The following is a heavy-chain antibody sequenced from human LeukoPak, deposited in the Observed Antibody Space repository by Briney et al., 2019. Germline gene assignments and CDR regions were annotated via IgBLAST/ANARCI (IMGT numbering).Heavy chain of an antibody. CDR2: IYYSGST. Sequence: PSETLSLTCTVSGGSISSYYWSWIRQPPGKGLEWIGSIYYSGSTYYNPSLKSRVTISVDTSKNQFSLKLSSVTAADTAVYYCASGASSLDYWGQGTLVTVSS. CDR3: ASGASSLDY. D-gene: IGHD1-26*01. CDR1: GGSISSYY. J-gene: IGHJ4*02. V-gene: IGHV4-59*12.